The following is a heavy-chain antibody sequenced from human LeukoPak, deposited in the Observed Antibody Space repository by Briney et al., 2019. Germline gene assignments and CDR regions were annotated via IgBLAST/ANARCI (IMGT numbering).Heavy chain of an antibody. J-gene: IGHJ4*02. CDR1: GYTFTSYA. CDR2: INAGNGNT. Sequence: GASVKVSCKASGYTFTSYAMHWVRQAPGQRLEWMGWINAGNGNTKYSQKFQGRVTITRDTSASTAYMELSSLRSEDTAVYYCARVGQLLWFGEPSGYFDYWGQGTLVTVSS. CDR3: ARVGQLLWFGEPSGYFDY. V-gene: IGHV1-3*01. D-gene: IGHD3-10*01.